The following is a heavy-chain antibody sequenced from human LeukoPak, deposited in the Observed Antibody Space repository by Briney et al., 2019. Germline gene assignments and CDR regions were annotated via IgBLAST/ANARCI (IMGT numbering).Heavy chain of an antibody. V-gene: IGHV1-69*06. Sequence: GASVKVSCKASGGTFSSYAISWVRQAPGQGLEWRGGIIPIFGTANYAQKFQGRVTITADKSTSTAYMELSSLRSEDTAVYYCAREGSSWYGNYFDYWGQGTLVTVSS. CDR2: IIPIFGTA. CDR1: GGTFSSYA. J-gene: IGHJ4*02. D-gene: IGHD2-15*01. CDR3: AREGSSWYGNYFDY.